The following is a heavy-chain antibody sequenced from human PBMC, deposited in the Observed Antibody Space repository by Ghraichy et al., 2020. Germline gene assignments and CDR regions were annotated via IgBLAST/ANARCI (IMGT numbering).Heavy chain of an antibody. V-gene: IGHV1-8*01. Sequence: ASVKVSCMASRYTFTSYDINWVRQAAGQALEWMGWMNPNSGNTGYAQKFQGRVTMTRNTSISTAYMELSSLRSEDTAVYYCARARHISGWPNNWFDPWCQEPWSPSPQ. CDR1: RYTFTSYD. CDR3: ARARHISGWPNNWFDP. CDR2: MNPNSGNT. D-gene: IGHD6-19*01. J-gene: IGHJ5*02.